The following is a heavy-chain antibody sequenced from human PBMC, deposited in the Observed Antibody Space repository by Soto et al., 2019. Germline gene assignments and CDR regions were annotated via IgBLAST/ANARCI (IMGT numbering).Heavy chain of an antibody. J-gene: IGHJ6*02. D-gene: IGHD3-22*01. CDR2: IIPIFGTA. CDR1: GGTFSSYA. Sequence: ASVKVSCKASGGTFSSYAISWVRQAPGRGLEWMGGIIPIFGTADYAQKFQGRVTITAGESTSTAYMELSSLRSEDTAVYYCAVTMTNYYYYGMDVWGQGTTVTVSS. V-gene: IGHV1-69*13. CDR3: AVTMTNYYYYGMDV.